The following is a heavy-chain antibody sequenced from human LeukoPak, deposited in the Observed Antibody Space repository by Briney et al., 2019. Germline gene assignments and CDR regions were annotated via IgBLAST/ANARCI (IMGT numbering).Heavy chain of an antibody. D-gene: IGHD3-22*01. Sequence: SETLSLTCAVYGGSFSGYYWSWIRQPPGKGLEWIGEINHSGSTNYNPSLKSRVTISVDTSKNQFSLKLSSVTAADTAVYYCATLPQGQTHYYDSSGYHSSAEREPQDYWGQGTLVTVSS. J-gene: IGHJ4*02. CDR1: GGSFSGYY. CDR3: ATLPQGQTHYYDSSGYHSSAEREPQDY. V-gene: IGHV4-34*01. CDR2: INHSGST.